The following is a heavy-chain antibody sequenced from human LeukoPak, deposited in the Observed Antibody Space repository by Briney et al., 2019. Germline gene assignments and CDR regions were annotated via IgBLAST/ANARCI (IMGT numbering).Heavy chain of an antibody. J-gene: IGHJ3*02. D-gene: IGHD2-15*01. V-gene: IGHV1-18*01. CDR3: ARAPFAVVVVTATYDAFDI. CDR1: GYTFTSYG. CDR2: ISAYNGNT. Sequence: ASVKVSCKASGYTFTSYGISWVRQAPGQGLEWMGWISAYNGNTNYAQKLQGRVTMTTDTSTSTAYMELRSLRSDDTAVYYCARAPFAVVVVTATYDAFDIWGQGTMVTVSS.